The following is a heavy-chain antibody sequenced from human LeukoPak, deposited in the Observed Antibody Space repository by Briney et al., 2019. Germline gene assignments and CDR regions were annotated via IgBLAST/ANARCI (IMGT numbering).Heavy chain of an antibody. CDR1: GFTFSSYA. D-gene: IGHD3-22*01. Sequence: GGSLRLSCAASGFTFSSYAMSWVRQAPGKGLEWVSAISGSGGSTYYADSVKGRFTISRDNSKNTLYLQMNSLRAEDTAVYYCAKSETYYYDSSGYRTFDYWGQGTLVTVSS. J-gene: IGHJ4*02. V-gene: IGHV3-23*01. CDR3: AKSETYYYDSSGYRTFDY. CDR2: ISGSGGST.